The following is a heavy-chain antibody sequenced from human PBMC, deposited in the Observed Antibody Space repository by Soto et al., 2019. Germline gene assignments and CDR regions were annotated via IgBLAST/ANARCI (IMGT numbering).Heavy chain of an antibody. V-gene: IGHV4-38-2*02. CDR3: ARGGARIHYYYYYGMDV. D-gene: IGHD2-15*01. Sequence: SEPLSLTSTVPGYSSSSGSYWAWLRQPPGKGQEWIASTYHGGTTFYNPSLKSGITISVDTSNTQFSLKLTSVTAADTAVYYCARGGARIHYYYYYGMDVWGQGTTVTVSS. CDR1: GYSSSSGSY. CDR2: TYHGGTT. J-gene: IGHJ6*02.